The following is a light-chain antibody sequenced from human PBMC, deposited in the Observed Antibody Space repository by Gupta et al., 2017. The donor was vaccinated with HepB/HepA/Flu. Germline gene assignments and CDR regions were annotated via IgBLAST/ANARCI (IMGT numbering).Light chain of an antibody. CDR3: QEGADSGWT. Sequence: EIVLTQSPGTLSLSPGERATLSCRASQPVGNIYVAWYQQKPGQAPRLLIYGASSRAAGIPDRFSGSGSGTDFSLTINRLEPEDFAVYYSQEGADSGWTFGQGTKVEIK. CDR2: GAS. V-gene: IGKV3-20*01. J-gene: IGKJ1*01. CDR1: QPVGNIY.